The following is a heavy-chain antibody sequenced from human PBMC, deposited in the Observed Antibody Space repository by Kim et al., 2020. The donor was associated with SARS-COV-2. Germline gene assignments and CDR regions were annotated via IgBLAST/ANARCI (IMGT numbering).Heavy chain of an antibody. V-gene: IGHV3-30*07. CDR3: ARDRGGYSYGYAY. D-gene: IGHD5-18*01. J-gene: IGHJ4*02. Sequence: YAESVKGRFTISRDNAKNTLYLKMNSLRAEDTAVYYCARDRGGYSYGYAYWGQGTLVTVSS.